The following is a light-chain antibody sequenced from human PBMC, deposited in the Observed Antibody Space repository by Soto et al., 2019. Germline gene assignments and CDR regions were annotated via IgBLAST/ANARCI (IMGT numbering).Light chain of an antibody. CDR2: GAS. J-gene: IGKJ5*01. Sequence: EIVLTQSPGTLSLSPVERATLSRRASQSVSSSYLAWYQQKPGQAPRLLIYGASSRATGIPDRFSGSGSGTDFTLTISRLEPEDFAVYYCQQYGSSRITFGQGTRLEIK. CDR3: QQYGSSRIT. CDR1: QSVSSSY. V-gene: IGKV3-20*01.